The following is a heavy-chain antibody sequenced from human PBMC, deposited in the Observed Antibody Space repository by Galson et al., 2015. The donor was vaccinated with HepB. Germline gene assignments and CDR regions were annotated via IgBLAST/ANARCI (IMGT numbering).Heavy chain of an antibody. CDR1: GVAFSRFG. J-gene: IGHJ4*02. D-gene: IGHD5-18*01. V-gene: IGHV3-33*01. CDR3: TRDGSGNIPESYFDL. Sequence: SLRLSCAASGVAFSRFGMHWVRQAPDKGLEWMAGTWADGTKKFYADSVQGRFFISRDNSNNRLYLQMNSLRAEDTAVYYCTRDGSGNIPESYFDLWGQGTLVTVSS. CDR2: TWADGTKK.